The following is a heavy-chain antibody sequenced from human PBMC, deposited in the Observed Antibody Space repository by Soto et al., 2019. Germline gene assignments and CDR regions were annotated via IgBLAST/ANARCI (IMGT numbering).Heavy chain of an antibody. CDR1: GFTFSSYG. CDR2: IWYDGSNK. CDR3: ARDSLPAGFMDV. J-gene: IGHJ6*02. D-gene: IGHD3-10*01. Sequence: QVQLVESGGGVVQPGRSLRLSCAASGFTFSSYGMHWVRQAPGKGLEWVAVIWYDGSNKYYADSVKGRFTISRDNSKNPLYLQMNSLRAEDTAVYYCARDSLPAGFMDVWCQGTTVTVAS. V-gene: IGHV3-33*01.